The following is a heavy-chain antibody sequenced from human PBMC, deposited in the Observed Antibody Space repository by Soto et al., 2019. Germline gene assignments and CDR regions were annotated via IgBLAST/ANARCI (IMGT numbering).Heavy chain of an antibody. V-gene: IGHV4-59*01. Sequence: NPSETLSLTCTVSGGSISSYYWSWIRQPPGKGLEWIGYIYYSGSTNCNPSLKSRVTISVDTSKNQFSMKLSSVTAADTAVYYCARELPGYYDSSGYNSYGMDVWGQGTPVTVYS. D-gene: IGHD3-22*01. CDR2: IYYSGST. J-gene: IGHJ6*02. CDR1: GGSISSYY. CDR3: ARELPGYYDSSGYNSYGMDV.